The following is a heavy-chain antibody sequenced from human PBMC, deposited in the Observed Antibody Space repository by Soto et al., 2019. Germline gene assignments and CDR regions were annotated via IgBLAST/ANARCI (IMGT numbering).Heavy chain of an antibody. CDR3: GTGHFMVLAGCPFDY. V-gene: IGHV4-38-2*02. CDR1: GYSISSGSY. CDR2: IYHGGTT. J-gene: IGHJ4*01. Sequence: SETLSLTCTVSGYSISSGSYWPWIRHPPGKGPEWIASIYHGGTTFYNPSLKSRITISVDTSNNQFSLKLTSVTAADTAVYYLGTGHFMVLAGCPFDYWGHGTLVTVSS. D-gene: IGHD3-9*01.